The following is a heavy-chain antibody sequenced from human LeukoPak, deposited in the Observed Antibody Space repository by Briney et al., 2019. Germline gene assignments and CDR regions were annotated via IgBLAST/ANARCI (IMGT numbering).Heavy chain of an antibody. D-gene: IGHD6-19*01. CDR3: ARDSSSGWYKWFDP. CDR2: INHSGST. CDR1: GGSFSGYY. Sequence: SETLSLTCAVYGGSFSGYYWSWIRQPPGKGLEWIGEINHSGSTNYNPSLKSRVTISVDTSKNQFSLKLSSVTAADTAVYYCARDSSSGWYKWFDPWGQGTLVTVSS. V-gene: IGHV4-34*01. J-gene: IGHJ5*02.